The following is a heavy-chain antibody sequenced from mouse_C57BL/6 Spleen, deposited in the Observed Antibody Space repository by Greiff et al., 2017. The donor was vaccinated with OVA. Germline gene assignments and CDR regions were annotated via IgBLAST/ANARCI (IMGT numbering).Heavy chain of an antibody. Sequence: VQLQQPGAELVKPGASVKLSCKASGYTFTSYWMQWVKQRPGQGLEWIGEIDPSDSNTNYNQKFKGKATLTVDTSSSTAYMQLSSLTSEDSAVYYCARAGSNYYAMDYWGQGTSVTVSS. J-gene: IGHJ4*01. CDR3: ARAGSNYYAMDY. CDR2: IDPSDSNT. V-gene: IGHV1-50*01. CDR1: GYTFTSYW. D-gene: IGHD2-5*01.